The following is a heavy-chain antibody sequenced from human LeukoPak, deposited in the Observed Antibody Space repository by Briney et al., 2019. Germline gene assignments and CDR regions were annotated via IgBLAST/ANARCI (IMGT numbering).Heavy chain of an antibody. Sequence: PGGSLRLSCAASGFSFSTYGMHWVRRAPGKGLEWVAFIPYDGSNKYYADSVKGRLTISRDNSKNTLYLQMNSLRAEDTAVYYCANQDSTEYSYYFDFWGQGTLVTVSS. CDR3: ANQDSTEYSYYFDF. CDR1: GFSFSTYG. D-gene: IGHD2/OR15-2a*01. V-gene: IGHV3-30*02. J-gene: IGHJ4*02. CDR2: IPYDGSNK.